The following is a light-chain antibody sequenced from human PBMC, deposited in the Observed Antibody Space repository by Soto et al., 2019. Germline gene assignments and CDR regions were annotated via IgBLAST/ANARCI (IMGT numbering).Light chain of an antibody. CDR3: SSYEGSKNLYV. CDR1: SSDVGGYNY. J-gene: IGLJ1*01. V-gene: IGLV2-8*01. Sequence: QPALTQPPSASGSPGKSFTISCTGTSSDVGGYNYVSWYQQHPGKAPKLMIYEVSKRPSGVPDRFSGSKSGNTASLTVSGLQAEDEADYYCSSYEGSKNLYVFGTGTKVTVL. CDR2: EVS.